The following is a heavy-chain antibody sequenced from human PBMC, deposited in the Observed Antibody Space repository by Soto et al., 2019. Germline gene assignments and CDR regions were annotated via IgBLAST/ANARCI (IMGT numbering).Heavy chain of an antibody. V-gene: IGHV4-30-2*01. D-gene: IGHD3-16*01. CDR1: GGSIRSGGCS. CDR2: IYHSGST. J-gene: IGHJ5*02. CDR3: ARHVLGLGGWFDP. Sequence: PSETLSLTCAVSGGSIRSGGCSWSWIRQPPGKGLEWIGYIYHSGSTYYNPSLKSRVTISVDTSKNQFSLNLSSVTAADTAVYYCARHVLGLGGWFDPWGQGTLVTVSS.